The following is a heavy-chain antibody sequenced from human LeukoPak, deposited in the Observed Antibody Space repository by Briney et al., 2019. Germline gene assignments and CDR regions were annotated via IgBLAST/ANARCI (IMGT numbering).Heavy chain of an antibody. D-gene: IGHD3-22*01. CDR1: GGSFSGYY. V-gene: IGHV4-34*01. CDR2: INHSGST. CDR3: ARAPQYYYDSSGYGIDY. Sequence: SETLSLTCAVYGGSFSGYYWSWIRQPPGKGLEWIGEINHSGSTNYNPSLKSRVTISVDTSKNQFSLKLSSVTAADTAVYYCARAPQYYYDSSGYGIDYWGQGTLVTVSS. J-gene: IGHJ4*02.